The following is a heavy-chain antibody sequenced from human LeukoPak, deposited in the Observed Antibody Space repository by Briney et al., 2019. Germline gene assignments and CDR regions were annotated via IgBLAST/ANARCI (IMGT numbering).Heavy chain of an antibody. Sequence: PGGSLRLSCAASGFTFSSYAMSWVRQAPGKGLEWVSAISGSGGSTYYADSVKGRFTISRDNSKNTLYLQMNSLRAEDTAVYYCAKAWGAVAGPRKVYYFDYWGQGTLVTVSS. J-gene: IGHJ4*02. V-gene: IGHV3-23*01. CDR3: AKAWGAVAGPRKVYYFDY. D-gene: IGHD6-19*01. CDR2: ISGSGGST. CDR1: GFTFSSYA.